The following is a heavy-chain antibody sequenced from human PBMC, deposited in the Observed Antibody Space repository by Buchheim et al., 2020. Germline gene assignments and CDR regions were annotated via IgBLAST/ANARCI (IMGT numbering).Heavy chain of an antibody. Sequence: QVQLVESGGGVVQPGRSLRLSCAASGFTFSSSGMHWVRKAPGKGLEWVAVISYDGSNKYYADSVKGRFTISRDNSKNPLSLQMNILRAEDTAVYYCAKDPALLWFGGIDVWGQGTT. V-gene: IGHV3-30*18. CDR2: ISYDGSNK. CDR3: AKDPALLWFGGIDV. D-gene: IGHD3-10*01. CDR1: GFTFSSSG. J-gene: IGHJ6*02.